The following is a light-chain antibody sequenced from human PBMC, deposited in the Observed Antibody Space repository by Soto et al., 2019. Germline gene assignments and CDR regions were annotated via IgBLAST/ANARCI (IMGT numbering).Light chain of an antibody. CDR3: QQYGSSLSIT. CDR2: GAS. V-gene: IGKV3-20*01. Sequence: EIVLTQSPGTLSLSPGERATLSCRASRSVSSSYLAWYQQKPGQAPRLLIYGASSRATGIPDRFSGSGSGTDFTLTISRLEPEDFAVYYCQQYGSSLSITFGQGTRLEMK. CDR1: RSVSSSY. J-gene: IGKJ5*01.